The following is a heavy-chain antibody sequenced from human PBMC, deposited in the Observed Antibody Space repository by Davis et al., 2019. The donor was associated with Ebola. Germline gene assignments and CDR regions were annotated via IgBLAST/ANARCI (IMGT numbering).Heavy chain of an antibody. D-gene: IGHD2-2*03. CDR1: GGSVTSGGYY. CDR2: IYTSGST. V-gene: IGHV4-61*09. Sequence: SETLSLTCTVSGGSVTSGGYYWSWIRQPAGKGLEWIGHIYTSGSTNYNPSLKGRVTISVDTSKNQFSLKLTSVTAADTAVYYCARRGYCSGTACPWGWFESWGQGTLVTVSS. CDR3: ARRGYCSGTACPWGWFES. J-gene: IGHJ5*01.